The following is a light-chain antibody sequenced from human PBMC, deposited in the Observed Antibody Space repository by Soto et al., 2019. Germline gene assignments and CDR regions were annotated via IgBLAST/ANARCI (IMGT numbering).Light chain of an antibody. J-gene: IGLJ3*02. V-gene: IGLV1-44*01. Sequence: QSVLTQPPSASGTPGQRVTISCSGSSSNIGNNTVNWYQQLPGTAPKLLIYGNNHRTSGVPDRFSGSKSGTSASLANSGLQSEDEADYFCAAWDDSLNGPVFGRGTKLTVL. CDR1: SSNIGNNT. CDR2: GNN. CDR3: AAWDDSLNGPV.